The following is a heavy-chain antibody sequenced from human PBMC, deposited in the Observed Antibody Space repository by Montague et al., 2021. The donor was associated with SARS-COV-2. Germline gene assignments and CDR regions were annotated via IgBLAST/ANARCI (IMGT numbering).Heavy chain of an antibody. Sequence: SETLSLTCTVSGGSISSYYWSWIRQPPGKGLEWIGYIYYSGSTNYNPSLKSRVTISVDTSKNQFSLKLSSVTAAATAVYYCARVSDFWSGYYTAVGAFDIWGQGTMVTVSS. CDR2: IYYSGST. D-gene: IGHD3-3*01. CDR3: ARVSDFWSGYYTAVGAFDI. V-gene: IGHV4-59*01. J-gene: IGHJ3*02. CDR1: GGSISSYY.